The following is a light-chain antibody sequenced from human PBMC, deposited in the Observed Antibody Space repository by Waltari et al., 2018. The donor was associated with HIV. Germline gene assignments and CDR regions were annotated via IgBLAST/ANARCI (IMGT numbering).Light chain of an antibody. CDR2: TNE. CDR3: AAWDDSLNGM. CDR1: SSNIGSNI. V-gene: IGLV1-44*01. Sequence: QSVLTQPPSVSGTPGQNVTISCSGSSSNIGSNIVNWYQQLPGAAPKLLIYTNEQRPSGVPDRFSCSKSGTSASLAISGLQSADEADYYCAAWDDSLNGMFGGGTKLTVL. J-gene: IGLJ3*02.